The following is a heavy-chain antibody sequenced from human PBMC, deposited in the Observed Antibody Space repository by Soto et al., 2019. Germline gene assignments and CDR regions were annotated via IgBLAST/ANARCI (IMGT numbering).Heavy chain of an antibody. CDR1: GVSFSGYY. CDR3: ARDKITGLFDY. D-gene: IGHD2-8*02. Sequence: SETLSLTCAVYGVSFSGYYWTWIRQPPGTGLEWIGEINHSGSTNYNPSPKSRVTISVDTSKNQFSLKLTSVTAADTAVYYCARDKITGLFDYWGQGTLVTSPQ. J-gene: IGHJ4*02. CDR2: INHSGST. V-gene: IGHV4-34*01.